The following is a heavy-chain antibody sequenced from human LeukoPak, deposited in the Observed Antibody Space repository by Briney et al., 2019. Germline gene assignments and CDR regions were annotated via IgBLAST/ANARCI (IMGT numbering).Heavy chain of an antibody. CDR1: GGTFSSYA. D-gene: IGHD3-10*01. V-gene: IGHV1-69*01. CDR3: ARDGTQLITMVRGVPYYFDY. Sequence: GSSVKVSCKASGGTFSSYAISWVRQAPGQGLEWMGGIIPIFGTANYAQKFQGRVTITADESTSTAYMELSGLRSEDTAVYYCARDGTQLITMVRGVPYYFDYWGQRTLVTVSS. CDR2: IIPIFGTA. J-gene: IGHJ4*02.